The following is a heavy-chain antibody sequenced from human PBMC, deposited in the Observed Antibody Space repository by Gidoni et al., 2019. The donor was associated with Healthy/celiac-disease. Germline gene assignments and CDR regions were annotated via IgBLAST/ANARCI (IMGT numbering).Heavy chain of an antibody. CDR1: GFTFDDYA. CDR2: ISWNSGSI. J-gene: IGHJ4*02. Sequence: EVQLVESGGGLVQPGRSLRLSCAASGFTFDDYAMHWVRQAPGKGLEWVSGISWNSGSIGYADSVKGRFTISRDNAKNSLYLQMNSLRAEDTALYYCAKEIVGATGWFDYWGQGTLVTVSS. D-gene: IGHD1-26*01. V-gene: IGHV3-9*01. CDR3: AKEIVGATGWFDY.